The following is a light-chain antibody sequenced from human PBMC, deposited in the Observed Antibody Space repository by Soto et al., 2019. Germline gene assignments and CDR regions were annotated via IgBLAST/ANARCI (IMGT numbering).Light chain of an antibody. J-gene: IGKJ3*01. V-gene: IGKV1-39*01. CDR3: QQYKSYSFT. CDR2: SAS. Sequence: DIQMTQSPSSLSASVGDRVTITCRASQSITTYLNWYQQEPGKAPKLLIYSASTLQSGVPSRFSGSGSGADFTLTISGLQPDDFATYYCQQYKSYSFTFGPGTKVEVK. CDR1: QSITTY.